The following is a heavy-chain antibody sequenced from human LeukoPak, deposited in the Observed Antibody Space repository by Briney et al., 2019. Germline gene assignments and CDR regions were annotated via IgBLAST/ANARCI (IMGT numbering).Heavy chain of an antibody. CDR3: AKDLWFGELPPYGMDV. Sequence: GGSLRLSCAASGFTFSSYAMHWVRQAPGKGLEWVAVISYDGSNKYYADSVKGRFTISRDNSKNTLYLQMNSLRAEDTAVYYCAKDLWFGELPPYGMDVWGQGTTVTVSS. CDR1: GFTFSSYA. D-gene: IGHD3-10*01. J-gene: IGHJ6*02. V-gene: IGHV3-30-3*01. CDR2: ISYDGSNK.